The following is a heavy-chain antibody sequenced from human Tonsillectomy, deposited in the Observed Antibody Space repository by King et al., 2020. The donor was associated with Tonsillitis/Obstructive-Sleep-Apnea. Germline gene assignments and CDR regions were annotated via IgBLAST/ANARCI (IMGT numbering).Heavy chain of an antibody. CDR2: IYYIGST. D-gene: IGHD4-17*01. CDR3: ARAWDGDPFDY. CDR1: GGSISSRIYY. Sequence: QLQESGPGQVKPSETLSLTCTVSGGSISSRIYYWGWIRQPPGKGLEGIGRIYYIGSTYNNPSLKSRVNISVDTSKNLFPLKLSSVTAADTAVYYCARAWDGDPFDYWGQGTLVTVSS. J-gene: IGHJ4*02. V-gene: IGHV4-39*01.